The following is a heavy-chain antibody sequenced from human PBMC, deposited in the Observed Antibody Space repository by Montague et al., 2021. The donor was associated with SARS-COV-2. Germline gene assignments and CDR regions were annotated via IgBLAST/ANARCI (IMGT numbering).Heavy chain of an antibody. J-gene: IGHJ2*01. CDR1: GFTFSDYN. D-gene: IGHD1-7*01. CDR2: ISSSSTYT. Sequence: SLRLSCAASGFTFSDYNMNWIRQAPGKGPEWVSDISSSSTYTSYADSVKGRFTISRDNAKNSLYLQLNSLRAEDTAVYYCARVGCRYNWDYWGGFDIWGRGTLVTVSS. V-gene: IGHV3-11*06. CDR3: ARVGCRYNWDYWGGFDI.